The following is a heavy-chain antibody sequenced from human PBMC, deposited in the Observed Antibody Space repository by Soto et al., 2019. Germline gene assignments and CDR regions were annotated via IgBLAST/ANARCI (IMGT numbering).Heavy chain of an antibody. CDR2: IYYSGNT. V-gene: IGHV4-30-4*08. CDR3: AATLRY. Sequence: SETLSLTCTVSGGSISSGGYYWSWIRQPPGKGLEWIGYIYYSGNTYYNPSLESRVTISVDTSRNQISLYLTSVTAADTAIYYCAATLRYWGQVTLVSVSS. J-gene: IGHJ4*02. CDR1: GGSISSGGYY. D-gene: IGHD2-15*01.